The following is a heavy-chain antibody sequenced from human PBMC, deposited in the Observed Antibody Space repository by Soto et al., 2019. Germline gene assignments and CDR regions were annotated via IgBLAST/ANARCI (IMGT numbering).Heavy chain of an antibody. CDR2: ISAYNGNT. J-gene: IGHJ6*02. D-gene: IGHD3-10*01. CDR1: GYTFTSYG. V-gene: IGHV1-18*01. Sequence: GASVKVSCKASGYTFTSYGISWVRQAPGQGLEWMGWISAYNGNTNYAQKLQGRVTMTTDTSTSTAYMELRSLRSDDTAVYYCASSISGSPSPLVYGMDVWGQGTTVTAP. CDR3: ASSISGSPSPLVYGMDV.